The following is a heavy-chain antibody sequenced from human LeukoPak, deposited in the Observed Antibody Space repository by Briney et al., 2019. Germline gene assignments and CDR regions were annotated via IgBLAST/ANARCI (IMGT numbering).Heavy chain of an antibody. J-gene: IGHJ4*02. CDR2: INPNSGGT. CDR1: GYTFTGYY. Sequence: ASVKVSCTASGYTFTGYYMHWVRQAPGQGLEWMGWINPNSGGTNYAQKFQGRVTMTRDTSISTAYMELSRLRSDDTAVYYCARVRTWAYYYDSSGRFDYWGQGTLVTVSS. CDR3: ARVRTWAYYYDSSGRFDY. D-gene: IGHD3-22*01. V-gene: IGHV1-2*02.